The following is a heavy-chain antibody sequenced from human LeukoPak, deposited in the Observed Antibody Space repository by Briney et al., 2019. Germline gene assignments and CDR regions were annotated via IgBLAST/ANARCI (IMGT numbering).Heavy chain of an antibody. Sequence: GGSLRLSCTTSGFTFGDYTMSWVRQAPGKGLEWLGFIRSETYGGTTEYAASVQGRFTISRDDSKSIAYLQMNSLRADDTAVYYCARDRSGDDDFWSGYYTNYFDPWGQGTLVTVSS. V-gene: IGHV3-49*04. CDR1: GFTFGDYT. D-gene: IGHD3-3*01. CDR2: IRSETYGGTT. CDR3: ARDRSGDDDFWSGYYTNYFDP. J-gene: IGHJ5*02.